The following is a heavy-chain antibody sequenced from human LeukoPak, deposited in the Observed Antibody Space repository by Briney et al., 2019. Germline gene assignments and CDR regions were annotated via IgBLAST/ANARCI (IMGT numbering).Heavy chain of an antibody. CDR2: ISDDGRIK. J-gene: IGHJ5*02. D-gene: IGHD3-9*01. V-gene: IGHV3-30*04. Sequence: PGGALRLSCVASGFSFSRYDMHWVRQAPGKGLEWVAVISDDGRIKIYGDSVKGRLTISRDNSKNTLYLQMNSLRGEDTAVYYCARAAAETGSFRDNWFDPWGQGTLVTVSS. CDR3: ARAAAETGSFRDNWFDP. CDR1: GFSFSRYD.